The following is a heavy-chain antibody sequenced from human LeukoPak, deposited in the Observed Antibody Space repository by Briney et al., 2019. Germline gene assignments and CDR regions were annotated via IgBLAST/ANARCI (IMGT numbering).Heavy chain of an antibody. J-gene: IGHJ5*02. CDR1: GFTSSSYW. D-gene: IGHD3-3*01. CDR2: IKQDGSEK. CDR3: ARAIGFWSGYYWVGWFDP. V-gene: IGHV3-7*01. Sequence: PGGSLRLSCAASGFTSSSYWMSWVRQAPGKGLEWVANIKQDGSEKYYVDSVKGRFTISRDNAKNSLYLQMNSLRAEDTAVYYCARAIGFWSGYYWVGWFDPWGQGTLVTVSS.